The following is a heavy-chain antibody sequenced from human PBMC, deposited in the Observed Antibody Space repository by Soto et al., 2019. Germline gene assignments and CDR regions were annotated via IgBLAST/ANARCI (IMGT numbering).Heavy chain of an antibody. CDR3: ARLQAAVPHY. J-gene: IGHJ4*02. V-gene: IGHV4-39*01. CDR2: IFYDGYT. CDR1: GDSISGSPYF. Sequence: QVQLQESGPGLVMLSETLSLTCTVSGDSISGSPYFWGWIRQPPGKRLEWIGSIFYDGYTLYTPSLKSRVTISVDTSKNQFSLQLTSVAAADTAIYFCARLQAAVPHYWGQGILVTVSS. D-gene: IGHD6-13*01.